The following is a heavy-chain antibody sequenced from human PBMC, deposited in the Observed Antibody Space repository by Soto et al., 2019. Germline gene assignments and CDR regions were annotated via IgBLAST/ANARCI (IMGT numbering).Heavy chain of an antibody. CDR2: IYYSGST. CDR3: ARTFYEYYYMDV. CDR1: GGSICSYY. J-gene: IGHJ6*03. Sequence: AETLSLTCTVSGGSICSYYWSWIRQPPGKGLEWIGYIYYSGSTNCNPSLKSRVTISVDTSKNQFSLKLSSVTAADTAVYYCARTFYEYYYMDVWGKGTTVTVSS. V-gene: IGHV4-59*01.